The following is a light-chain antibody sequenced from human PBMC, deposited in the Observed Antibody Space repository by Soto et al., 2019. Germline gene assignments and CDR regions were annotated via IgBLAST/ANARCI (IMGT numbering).Light chain of an antibody. Sequence: QSVLTQPPSASGTPGQRVTISCSGSNSNIGSNTVNWYQQLPGTAPKLLIYSDNRRSSGVPDRFSGSKPGNSASLAISGLQSEDEAHYYCAAWDDSLNGYVSFGGGTKLTVL. V-gene: IGLV1-44*01. CDR3: AAWDDSLNGYVS. CDR1: NSNIGSNT. J-gene: IGLJ2*01. CDR2: SDN.